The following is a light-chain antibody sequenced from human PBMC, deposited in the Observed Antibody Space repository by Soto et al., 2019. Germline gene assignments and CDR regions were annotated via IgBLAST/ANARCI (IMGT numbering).Light chain of an antibody. Sequence: QLVLTQSPSASASLGASVKLTCTLSSGHSSYAIAWHQQQPEKGPRYLMKVNSDGSHSKGDGIPDRFSGSSSGAERYLTISSLQSEDEADYCCQTWGTGIHVFGTGTKVTVL. CDR3: QTWGTGIHV. J-gene: IGLJ1*01. V-gene: IGLV4-69*01. CDR1: SGHSSYA. CDR2: VNSDGSH.